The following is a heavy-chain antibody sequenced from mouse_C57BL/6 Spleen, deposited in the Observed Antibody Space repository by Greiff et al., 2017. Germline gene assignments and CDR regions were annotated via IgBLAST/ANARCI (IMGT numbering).Heavy chain of an antibody. CDR1: GYTFTSYW. CDR3: ASSTMVTTRGFAY. V-gene: IGHV1-61*01. D-gene: IGHD2-2*01. Sequence: VQLQQPGAELVRPGSSVKLSCKASGYTFTSYWMDWVKQRPGQGLEWIGNIYPSDSETHYNQKFKDKATLTVDKSSSTAYMQLSSLTSEDSAVYYCASSTMVTTRGFAYWGQGTLVTVSA. CDR2: IYPSDSET. J-gene: IGHJ3*01.